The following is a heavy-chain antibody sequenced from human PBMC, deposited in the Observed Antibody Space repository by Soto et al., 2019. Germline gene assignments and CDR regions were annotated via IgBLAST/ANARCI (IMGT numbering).Heavy chain of an antibody. V-gene: IGHV3-74*01. J-gene: IGHJ6*02. D-gene: IGHD3-9*01. CDR3: AKDWSYGLDV. CDR1: GFSLSNTW. CDR2: VNSDGSNT. Sequence: PGGSLRLSCAASGFSLSNTWMHWVRQAPGKGLVWVSHVNSDGSNTNYADFVKGRFTVSRDNARNTVYLQMNSLRADDTAVYYCAKDWSYGLDVWGQGTTVTVSS.